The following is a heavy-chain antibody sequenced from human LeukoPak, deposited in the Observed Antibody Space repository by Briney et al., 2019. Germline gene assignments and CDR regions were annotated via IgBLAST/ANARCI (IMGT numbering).Heavy chain of an antibody. D-gene: IGHD3-10*01. V-gene: IGHV3-33*01. Sequence: PGGSLRLSCAASGFTFSSYGMHWVRQAPGKGLEWVAVIWYDGSNKYYADSVKGRFTISRDNSKNTLYLQMNSQRAEDTAVYYCARGVEYYGSGSNHYYGMDVWGQGTTVTVSS. CDR2: IWYDGSNK. CDR1: GFTFSSYG. CDR3: ARGVEYYGSGSNHYYGMDV. J-gene: IGHJ6*02.